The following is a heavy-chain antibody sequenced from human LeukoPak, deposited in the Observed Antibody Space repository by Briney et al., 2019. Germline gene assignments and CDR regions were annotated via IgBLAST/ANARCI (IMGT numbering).Heavy chain of an antibody. V-gene: IGHV3-23*01. Sequence: GGSLRLSCAASGFTFSTYGMSWVRQAPGKGLEWVSAISGSGGSTYYADSVKGRFTISRDNSRNILYLQMTNLTAEDTAIYYCARGASLYAGLDYWGQGTLVTCSS. J-gene: IGHJ4*02. CDR1: GFTFSTYG. CDR2: ISGSGGST. D-gene: IGHD2/OR15-2a*01. CDR3: ARGASLYAGLDY.